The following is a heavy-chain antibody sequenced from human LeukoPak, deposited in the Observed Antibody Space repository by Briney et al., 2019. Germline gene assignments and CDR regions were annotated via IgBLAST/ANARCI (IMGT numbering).Heavy chain of an antibody. J-gene: IGHJ3*02. Sequence: ASVKVSCKASGYTFTSYAMHWVRQAPGQRLEWMGWINAGNGNTKYSQKFQGRVTITRDTSASTAYMELSSLRSEDTAVYYCARWSGLRGAFDIWGQGTMDTVSS. V-gene: IGHV1-3*01. CDR1: GYTFTSYA. CDR3: ARWSGLRGAFDI. D-gene: IGHD3-3*01. CDR2: INAGNGNT.